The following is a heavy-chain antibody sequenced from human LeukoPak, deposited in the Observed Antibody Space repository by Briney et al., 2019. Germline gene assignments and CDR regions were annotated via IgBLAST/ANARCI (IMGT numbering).Heavy chain of an antibody. V-gene: IGHV3-11*05. Sequence: RGSLRLSCAASGFTFSDYYMSWIRPAPGKGLEWVSYLSSGSTYTNYADSVKGRFTISRDNAKNALYLQMNSLRAEDTAVYYCARDGLSGSYYNFDYWGQGTLVTVSS. D-gene: IGHD1-26*01. J-gene: IGHJ4*02. CDR2: LSSGSTYT. CDR1: GFTFSDYY. CDR3: ARDGLSGSYYNFDY.